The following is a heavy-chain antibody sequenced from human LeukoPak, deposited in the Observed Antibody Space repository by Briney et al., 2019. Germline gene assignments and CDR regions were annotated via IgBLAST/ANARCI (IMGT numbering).Heavy chain of an antibody. CDR1: GYTFTSYG. J-gene: IGHJ4*02. D-gene: IGHD6-6*01. CDR2: ISAYNGNT. CDR3: ARDPRRSSIAAISALATGFDY. V-gene: IGHV1-18*01. Sequence: GASVKVSCKASGYTFTSYGISWVRQAPGQGLEWMGWISAYNGNTNYAQKLQGRVTMTTDTSTSTAYMELRSLRSDDTAVYYCARDPRRSSIAAISALATGFDYWGQGTLVTVSS.